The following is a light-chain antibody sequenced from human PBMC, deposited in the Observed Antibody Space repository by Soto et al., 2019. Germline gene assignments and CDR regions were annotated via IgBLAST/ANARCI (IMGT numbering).Light chain of an antibody. Sequence: DIPMTQSPSSLSASVGDRVTITCRASQNIGTFLFWFQQKTGKAPKLLIYIPSTLQSGVPSRFSGSGSVTDFTLTISSLQPEDFATYYCQQSYSTPLTFGGGTKVEIK. CDR1: QNIGTF. CDR2: IPS. J-gene: IGKJ4*01. V-gene: IGKV1-39*01. CDR3: QQSYSTPLT.